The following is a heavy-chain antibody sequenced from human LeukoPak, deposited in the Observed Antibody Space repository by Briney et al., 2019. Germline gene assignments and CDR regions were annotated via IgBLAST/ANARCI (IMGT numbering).Heavy chain of an antibody. V-gene: IGHV3-23*01. J-gene: IGHJ1*01. CDR3: AKEAIRISMVSQH. CDR2: ISESGGGT. CDR1: GFIFSSYA. Sequence: GGSLRLSCAASGFIFSSYAMSWVRQPPGKGLEWVSSISESGGGTYHADSVKGRFTISRDNSKNTLYLQMSSLRAEDTAVYYCAKEAIRISMVSQHWGQGTLVTVSS. D-gene: IGHD3-3*02.